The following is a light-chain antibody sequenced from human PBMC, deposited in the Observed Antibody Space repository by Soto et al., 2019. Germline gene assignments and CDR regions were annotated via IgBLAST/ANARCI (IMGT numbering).Light chain of an antibody. CDR2: AAS. CDR3: QQYGSSPYT. CDR1: QSVSSTH. Sequence: VLAQSPGTLSLSPGERATLSCRASQSVSSTHLAWYQQKPGQALRLLIYAASSRATGTPDRFSGSGSGTDFTLTISRLEPEDFAVYYCQQYGSSPYTLGQGTKLEIK. V-gene: IGKV3-20*01. J-gene: IGKJ2*01.